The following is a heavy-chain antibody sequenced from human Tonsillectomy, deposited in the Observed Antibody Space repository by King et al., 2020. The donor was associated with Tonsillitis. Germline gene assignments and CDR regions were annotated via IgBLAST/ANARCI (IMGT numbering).Heavy chain of an antibody. CDR2: IFTSGST. CDR1: GDSISNYS. J-gene: IGHJ4*02. V-gene: IGHV4-4*07. D-gene: IGHD2-21*01. CDR3: AREGMIAIL. Sequence: QLQESGPGLVKPSETLSLTCTVSGDSISNYSWSWIRQPAGKGLEWIGRIFTSGSTNYNPSLKSRVPMSVDTSKNQLSLKLRSVNAADTAVYYCAREGMIAILWGQGTLVTVSS.